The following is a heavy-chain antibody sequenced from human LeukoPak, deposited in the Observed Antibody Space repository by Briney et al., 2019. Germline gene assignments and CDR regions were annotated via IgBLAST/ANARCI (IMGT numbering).Heavy chain of an antibody. CDR3: ARAGYCTNGVCRGDFDY. CDR2: ISSSGSTI. J-gene: IGHJ4*02. CDR1: RFTFSSYE. Sequence: GWSLRLSCAAARFTFSSYEMNWVRQAPRKGQKWDSYISSSGSTIYYADSVKGRFTISRDTAKNSLYLQMNILRSEDTAVYYCARAGYCTNGVCRGDFDYWGQGTLVTVSS. V-gene: IGHV3-48*03. D-gene: IGHD2-8*01.